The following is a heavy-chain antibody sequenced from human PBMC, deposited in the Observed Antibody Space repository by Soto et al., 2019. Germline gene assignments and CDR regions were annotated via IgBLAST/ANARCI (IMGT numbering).Heavy chain of an antibody. J-gene: IGHJ6*03. V-gene: IGHV3-23*01. CDR3: AKVLDYDFWSGYKYPIYYYYYYMDV. D-gene: IGHD3-3*01. Sequence: LSLTCAASGFTFSSYAMSWVRQAPGKGLEWVSAISGSGGSTYYADSVKGRFTISRDNSKNTLYLQMNSLRAEDTAVYYCAKVLDYDFWSGYKYPIYYYYYYMDVWGKGTTVTVSS. CDR2: ISGSGGST. CDR1: GFTFSSYA.